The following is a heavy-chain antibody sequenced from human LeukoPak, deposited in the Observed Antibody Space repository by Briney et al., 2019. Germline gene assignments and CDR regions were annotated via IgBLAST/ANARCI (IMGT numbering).Heavy chain of an antibody. CDR3: AKDSLSMVRGVIYFDY. J-gene: IGHJ4*02. V-gene: IGHV3-9*01. Sequence: GRSLRLSCAASGFTFDDYAMHWVRQAPGKGLEWVSGISWNSGSIGYADSVKGRFTISRDNAKNSLYLQMNSLRAEDTALYYCAKDSLSMVRGVIYFDYWGQGTLVTVSS. CDR1: GFTFDDYA. D-gene: IGHD3-10*01. CDR2: ISWNSGSI.